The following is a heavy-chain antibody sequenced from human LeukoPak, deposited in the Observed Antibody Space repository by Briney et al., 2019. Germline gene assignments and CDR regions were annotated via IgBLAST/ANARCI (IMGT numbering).Heavy chain of an antibody. CDR3: ARQMWYYYDSSGYYYGYYFDY. V-gene: IGHV4-34*01. J-gene: IGHJ4*02. CDR1: GGSFSGYY. Sequence: PSETLSLTCAVYGGSFSGYYWSWIRQPPGKGLEWIGEINHSGSTNYNPSLKSRVTISVDTSKNQFSLKLSSVTAADTAVYYCARQMWYYYDSSGYYYGYYFDYWGQGTLVTVSS. CDR2: INHSGST. D-gene: IGHD3-22*01.